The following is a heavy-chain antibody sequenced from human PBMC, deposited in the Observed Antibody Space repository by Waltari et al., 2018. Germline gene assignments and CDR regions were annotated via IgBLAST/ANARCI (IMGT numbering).Heavy chain of an antibody. CDR2: IYYSGST. Sequence: QVQLQESGPGLVKPSETLSLTCTVSGGSISSYYWSWIRQPPGKGLEWIGYIYYSGSTNYNPSLKCRVTIAVDTSKNQFSLKLSSVTAADTAVYYCARDFMVRGAWGSSWFDPWGQGTLVTVSS. V-gene: IGHV4-59*01. CDR3: ARDFMVRGAWGSSWFDP. CDR1: GGSISSYY. D-gene: IGHD3-10*01. J-gene: IGHJ5*02.